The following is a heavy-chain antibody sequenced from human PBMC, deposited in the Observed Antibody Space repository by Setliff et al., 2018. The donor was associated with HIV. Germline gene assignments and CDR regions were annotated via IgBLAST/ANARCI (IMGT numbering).Heavy chain of an antibody. CDR1: GGSISSYY. D-gene: IGHD3-10*01. CDR3: ARIIMPRGGAFDI. J-gene: IGHJ3*02. Sequence: SETLSLTCTVSGGSISSYYWSWIRQPPGKGLEWIGYIYTSGSTNYNPSLKSRVTISVDTSKNQFSLKLSSVTAADTAVYYCARIIMPRGGAFDIWGQGTMVTVSS. V-gene: IGHV4-4*09. CDR2: IYTSGST.